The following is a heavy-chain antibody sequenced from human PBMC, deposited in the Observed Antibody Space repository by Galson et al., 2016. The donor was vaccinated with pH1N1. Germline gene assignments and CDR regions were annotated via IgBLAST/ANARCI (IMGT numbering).Heavy chain of an antibody. Sequence: SVKVSCKASGYRFTNYYIHWVRQAPGQGFEWIGIIDPSGGGTNYAQKFQGRVTITRDTPTGTVYMELSSLRSDDTAVYYCASPVGHDYRALLTDYWGQGSLVTVSS. D-gene: IGHD4-11*01. V-gene: IGHV1-46*01. CDR3: ASPVGHDYRALLTDY. CDR1: GYRFTNYY. CDR2: IDPSGGGT. J-gene: IGHJ4*02.